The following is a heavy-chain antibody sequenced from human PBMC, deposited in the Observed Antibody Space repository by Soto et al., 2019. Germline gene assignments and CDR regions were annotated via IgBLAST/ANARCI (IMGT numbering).Heavy chain of an antibody. J-gene: IGHJ6*02. CDR2: IYYSGST. CDR3: ARFVRSCSGTTCYTRADV. CDR1: GGSISSYY. D-gene: IGHD2-2*02. V-gene: IGHV4-59*01. Sequence: SETLSLTCTVSGGSISSYYWSWIRQPPGKGLEWIGYIYYSGSTNYNPSLKSRVTISVDTSKNQFSLKLRSVIVADTAVYHCARFVRSCSGTTCYTRADVWGQGTTVTVSS.